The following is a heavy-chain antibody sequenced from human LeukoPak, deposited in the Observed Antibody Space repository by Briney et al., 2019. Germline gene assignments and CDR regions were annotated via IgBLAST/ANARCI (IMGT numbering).Heavy chain of an antibody. CDR3: TRSSFSYGYFDY. CDR2: IYSGGNT. D-gene: IGHD5-18*01. CDR1: GFIVSDNY. J-gene: IGHJ4*02. Sequence: GGSLRLSCAASGFIVSDNYMSWVRQAPGKGLEGVSVIYSGGNTYYADSVKGRFTISRDNSKSTLHLQMNSLRAEDTAVYYCTRSSFSYGYFDYWGLGTLVTVSS. V-gene: IGHV3-53*01.